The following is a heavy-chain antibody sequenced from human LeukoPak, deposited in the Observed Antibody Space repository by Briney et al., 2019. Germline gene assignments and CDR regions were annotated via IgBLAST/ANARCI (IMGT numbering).Heavy chain of an antibody. Sequence: GGSLRLSCAASGFTFSSYGMHWVRQAPGKGLEWVAFIRYDGSNKYYADSVKGRFTISRDNSKNTLYLQMNSLRAEDTAVYYCAKDIYCSSTSCYVGGWFDPWGQGTLVTVSS. CDR1: GFTFSSYG. CDR2: IRYDGSNK. CDR3: AKDIYCSSTSCYVGGWFDP. D-gene: IGHD2-2*01. J-gene: IGHJ5*02. V-gene: IGHV3-30*02.